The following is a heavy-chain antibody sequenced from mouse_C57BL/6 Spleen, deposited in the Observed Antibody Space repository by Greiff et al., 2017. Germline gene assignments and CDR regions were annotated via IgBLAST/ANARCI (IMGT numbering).Heavy chain of an antibody. CDR1: GFTFSDYG. Sequence: EVQLVESGGGLVKPGGSLKLSCAASGFTFSDYGMHWVRQAPEKGLEWVAYISSGSSTIYYAETVKGRFTISRDNAKNTLCLQMTSLRSEDTAMYYCARDGYYFDYWGQGTTLTVSS. V-gene: IGHV5-17*01. J-gene: IGHJ2*01. CDR3: ARDGYYFDY. CDR2: ISSGSSTI. D-gene: IGHD2-3*01.